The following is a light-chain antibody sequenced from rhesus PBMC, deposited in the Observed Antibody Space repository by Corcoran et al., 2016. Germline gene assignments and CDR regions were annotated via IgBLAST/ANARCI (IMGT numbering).Light chain of an antibody. CDR1: QGITND. CDR2: EAS. V-gene: IGKV1-25*01. Sequence: DIQMTQSPSSLSASVGDRVTITCRASQGITNDLAWYQQKPGGTPKRLIYEASTLQSGNPSRFRGSGSGTVFTLTISRLQSEDFATYYCQPYYSTPFPFGPVTKLDIK. CDR3: QPYYSTPFP. J-gene: IGKJ3*01.